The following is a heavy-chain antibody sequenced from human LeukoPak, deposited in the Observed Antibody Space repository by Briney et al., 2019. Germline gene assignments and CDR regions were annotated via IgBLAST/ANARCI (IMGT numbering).Heavy chain of an antibody. CDR2: IEQDGREK. D-gene: IGHD1-26*01. J-gene: IGHJ4*02. Sequence: QHWGSLRLSCVASAFTFRNSWMSWVRQVPGKGLEWVANIEQDGREKNYVESVKGRFTISRDNGKYSLYLEMNSLRAEDTAVYFCARERQGSSYYDGKESFDYWGQGTLVTVSS. CDR3: ARERQGSSYYDGKESFDY. CDR1: AFTFRNSW. V-gene: IGHV3-7*01.